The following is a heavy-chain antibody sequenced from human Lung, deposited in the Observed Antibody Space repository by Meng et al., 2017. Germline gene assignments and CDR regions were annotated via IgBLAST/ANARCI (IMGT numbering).Heavy chain of an antibody. V-gene: IGHV4-34*01. CDR1: GGSFSDYY. Sequence: QSKQWGAGLLKPSEPLSLPCVVSGGSFSDYYWSWIRQPPGKGLEWIGEINHSGSTNYNPSLESRATISVDTSQNNLSLKLSSVTAADSAVYYCARGPTTMAHDFDYWGQGTLVTVSS. D-gene: IGHD4-11*01. CDR3: ARGPTTMAHDFDY. J-gene: IGHJ4*02. CDR2: INHSGST.